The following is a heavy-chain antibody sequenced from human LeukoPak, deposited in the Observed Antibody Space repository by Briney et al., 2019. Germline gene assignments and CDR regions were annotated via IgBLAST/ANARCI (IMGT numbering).Heavy chain of an antibody. CDR2: IFHSGNT. J-gene: IGHJ4*02. D-gene: IGHD5-12*01. V-gene: IGHV4-30-2*01. CDR1: GGSISSGTYS. Sequence: SQTLSLTCAVSGGSISSGTYSWNWIRQPPGEGLEWIGYIFHSGNTYYNPSLKSRVTLSVDRSKTQFSLKLSSVTAADTAVYYCARGYSDYPYFFDYWGQGSLVTVSS. CDR3: ARGYSDYPYFFDY.